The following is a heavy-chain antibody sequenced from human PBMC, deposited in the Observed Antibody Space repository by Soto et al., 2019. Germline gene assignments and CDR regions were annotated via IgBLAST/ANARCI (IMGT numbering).Heavy chain of an antibody. Sequence: EVQLVESGGGLVQPGGSLRLSCAASGFTFSSYWMYWVRQAPGKGLVWVSRTNSDGSDTSYADYVKGRLTISRDNAKNTLYQQMNSPRAEDTEVYNYARVLRWSLFDNWGQGTLVTVSS. CDR3: ARVLRWSLFDN. CDR1: GFTFSSYW. V-gene: IGHV3-74*01. D-gene: IGHD6-13*01. CDR2: TNSDGSDT. J-gene: IGHJ4*02.